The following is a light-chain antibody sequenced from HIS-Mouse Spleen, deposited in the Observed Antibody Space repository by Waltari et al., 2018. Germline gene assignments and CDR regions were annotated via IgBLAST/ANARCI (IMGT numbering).Light chain of an antibody. CDR2: DDS. Sequence: SYVLTQPPSVSVAPGKTARITCGGNNIGRKSVHWYQQKPGQAPVLVVYDDSARPSGIPERCAGSNSGNTATLTISRVEAGDEADYSCQVWDSSSDHVVFGGGTKLTVL. J-gene: IGLJ2*01. CDR3: QVWDSSSDHVV. CDR1: NIGRKS. V-gene: IGLV3-21*03.